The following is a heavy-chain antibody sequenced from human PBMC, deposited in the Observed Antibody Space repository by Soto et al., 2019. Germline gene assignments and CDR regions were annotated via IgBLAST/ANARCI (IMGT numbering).Heavy chain of an antibody. J-gene: IGHJ6*02. CDR2: IWYDGSNK. CDR3: ARDLIHLRQHYYDIGSLYYYYGMDV. CDR1: GFTFSSYG. D-gene: IGHD3-22*01. V-gene: IGHV3-33*01. Sequence: QVQLVESGGGVVQPGRSLRLSCAASGFTFSSYGMHWVRQAPGKGLEWVAVIWYDGSNKYYADSVKGRFTISRDNSKNTLYLQMNSLRAEDTAVYYCARDLIHLRQHYYDIGSLYYYYGMDVWGQGTTVTVSS.